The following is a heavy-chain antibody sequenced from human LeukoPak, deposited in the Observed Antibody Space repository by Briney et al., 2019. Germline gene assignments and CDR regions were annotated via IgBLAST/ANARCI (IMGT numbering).Heavy chain of an antibody. V-gene: IGHV3-30*03. Sequence: PGGSLRLSCAASGFTFSSYGLHWVRQAPGKGLEWVAVISNDGNNKYYADSVKGRFTISRDNSKNTLFLQMNSLRAEDTAVYYCASLLLYCSGATCYSDYWGQGTLATVSS. CDR1: GFTFSSYG. CDR2: ISNDGNNK. D-gene: IGHD2-15*01. J-gene: IGHJ4*02. CDR3: ASLLLYCSGATCYSDY.